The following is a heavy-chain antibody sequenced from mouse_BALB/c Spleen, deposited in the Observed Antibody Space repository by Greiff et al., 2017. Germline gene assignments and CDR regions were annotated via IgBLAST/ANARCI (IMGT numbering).Heavy chain of an antibody. CDR3: TRDSPMILRESYAMDY. V-gene: IGHV5-6-4*01. D-gene: IGHD1-1*01. Sequence: EVMLVESGGGLVKPGGSLKLSCAASGFSFSSYTMSWVRQTPEKRLEWVATISSGGSYTYYPDSVKGRFTISRDNAKNTLYLQMSSLKSEDTAMYYCTRDSPMILRESYAMDYWGQGTSVTVSS. J-gene: IGHJ4*01. CDR1: GFSFSSYT. CDR2: ISSGGSYT.